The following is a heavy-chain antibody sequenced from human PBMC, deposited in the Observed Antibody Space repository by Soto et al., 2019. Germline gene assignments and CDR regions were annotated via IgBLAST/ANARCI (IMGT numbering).Heavy chain of an antibody. J-gene: IGHJ4*02. CDR1: GFTFSDYY. D-gene: IGHD6-19*01. CDR3: ARRLQWQLRPLDS. V-gene: IGHV3-11*01. Sequence: GGSLRLSCAGSGFTFSDYYITWIRRAPGKGLEWVSYINTLSSAIYYADSVKGRFTISRDNAKNSVYLQMNSLQAEDTAVYYCARRLQWQLRPLDSWGRGTLVTVSS. CDR2: INTLSSAI.